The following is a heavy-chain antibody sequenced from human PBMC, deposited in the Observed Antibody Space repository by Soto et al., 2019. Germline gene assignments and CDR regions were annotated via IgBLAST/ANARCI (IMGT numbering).Heavy chain of an antibody. CDR2: INQDGSQT. J-gene: IGHJ4*02. D-gene: IGHD6-13*01. V-gene: IGHV3-7*03. CDR3: ARAIAAVGSY. Sequence: GGSLRLSCAASGFTFSSYAMNWVRQAPGKGLEWVANINQDGSQTYYLGSVKGRFTISRDNAKNSVSLQMNSLRAEDTAVYHCARAIAAVGSYWGEGTLVTVSS. CDR1: GFTFSSYA.